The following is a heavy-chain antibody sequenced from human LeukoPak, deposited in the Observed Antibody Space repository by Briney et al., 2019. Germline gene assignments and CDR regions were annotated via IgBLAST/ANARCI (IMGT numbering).Heavy chain of an antibody. V-gene: IGHV4-39*07. Sequence: SETLSLTCTVSGGSISSSSYYWGWIRQPPGKGLEWIGSIYYSGSIYYNPSLKSRVTISVDTSKNQFSLKLSSVTAADTAVYYCAREGLWFGELTVYWGQGTLVTVSS. J-gene: IGHJ4*02. D-gene: IGHD3-10*01. CDR1: GGSISSSSYY. CDR3: AREGLWFGELTVY. CDR2: IYYSGSI.